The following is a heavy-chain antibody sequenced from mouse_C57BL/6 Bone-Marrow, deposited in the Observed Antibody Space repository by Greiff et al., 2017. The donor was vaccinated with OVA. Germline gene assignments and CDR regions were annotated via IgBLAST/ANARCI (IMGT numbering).Heavy chain of an antibody. CDR2: IYPRSGNT. Sequence: VKLVESGAELARPGASVKLSCKASGYTFTSYGISWVKQRTGQGLEWIGEIYPRSGNTYYNEKFKGKATLTADKSSSTAYMELRSLTSEDSAVYFCARERETGWFAYWGQGTLVTVSA. V-gene: IGHV1-81*01. D-gene: IGHD4-1*01. J-gene: IGHJ3*01. CDR1: GYTFTSYG. CDR3: ARERETGWFAY.